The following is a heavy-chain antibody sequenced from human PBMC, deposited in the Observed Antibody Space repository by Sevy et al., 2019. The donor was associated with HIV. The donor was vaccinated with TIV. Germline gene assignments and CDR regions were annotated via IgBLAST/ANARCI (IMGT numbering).Heavy chain of an antibody. V-gene: IGHV3-23*01. D-gene: IGHD3-22*01. J-gene: IGHJ4*02. CDR3: ARKYDSSGYFDY. CDR2: ISGSGGSGTKT. CDR1: GFTFSNYA. Sequence: GGSLRLSCAASGFTFSNYAMNWVRQAPGKGLERVSGISGSGGSGTKTNYADSVKGRFTISRDDSKNSLFLQLNSLRAEDTAIYYCARKYDSSGYFDYWGQGTLVTVSS.